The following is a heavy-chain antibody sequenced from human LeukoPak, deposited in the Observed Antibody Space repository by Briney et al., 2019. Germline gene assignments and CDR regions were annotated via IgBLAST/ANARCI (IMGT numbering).Heavy chain of an antibody. J-gene: IGHJ4*02. Sequence: ASVKVSCKASGGTFSSYTISWVRQAPGQGLEWMGGIIPIFGTANYAQKFQGRVTITTDESTSTAYMELSSLRSEDTAVYYCARERYSGSYYRIWDYWGQGTLVTVSS. V-gene: IGHV1-69*05. D-gene: IGHD1-26*01. CDR3: ARERYSGSYYRIWDY. CDR2: IIPIFGTA. CDR1: GGTFSSYT.